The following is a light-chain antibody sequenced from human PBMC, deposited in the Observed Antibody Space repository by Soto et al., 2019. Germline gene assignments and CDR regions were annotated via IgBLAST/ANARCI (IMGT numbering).Light chain of an antibody. CDR1: QSVSSY. CDR3: QQYNNWPPWT. Sequence: ILLTQSPSTLALSPGERATLSCRASQSVSSYLAWYQQKPGQAPRLLIYGASTRATGIPASFSGSGSGTEFTLTISSLQYEDFAVYYCQQYNNWPPWTFGQGTKVDIK. J-gene: IGKJ1*01. CDR2: GAS. V-gene: IGKV3-15*01.